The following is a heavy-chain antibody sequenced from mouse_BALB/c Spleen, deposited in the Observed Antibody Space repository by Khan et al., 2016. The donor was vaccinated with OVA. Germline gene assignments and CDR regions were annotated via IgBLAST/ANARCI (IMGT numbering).Heavy chain of an antibody. CDR2: IWAGGST. D-gene: IGHD1-3*01. CDR3: ARAFYNGAWFAY. V-gene: IGHV2-9*02. CDR1: GFSISNYG. J-gene: IGHJ3*01. Sequence: QVQLKESGPGLVAPSQTLSISCTVSGFSISNYGVHWVRQPPGKGLEWLGVIWAGGSTNHNSALMSRLSITKDNFKNQVFLKMNSLQTDDTDIYYCARAFYNGAWFAYWGQGTLVTVSA.